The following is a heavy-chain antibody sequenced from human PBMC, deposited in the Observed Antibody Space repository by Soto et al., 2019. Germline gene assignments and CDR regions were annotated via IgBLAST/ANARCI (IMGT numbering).Heavy chain of an antibody. Sequence: ASVKVSCKASGGTFNSYGISCVLQSPLQGLDGMGVIIPLYGTVNYAQKFQGRVSITADKSTSTAYMDLNSLRSDDTAVYYCARVRVIRGVIPSHFGLWGQGTLVTVSS. J-gene: IGHJ4*02. CDR3: ARVRVIRGVIPSHFGL. V-gene: IGHV1-69*06. CDR1: GGTFNSYG. D-gene: IGHD3-10*01. CDR2: IIPLYGTV.